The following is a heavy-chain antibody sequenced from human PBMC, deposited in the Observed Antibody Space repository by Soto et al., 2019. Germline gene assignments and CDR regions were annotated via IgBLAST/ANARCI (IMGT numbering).Heavy chain of an antibody. V-gene: IGHV5-51*01. J-gene: IGHJ5*02. D-gene: IGHD3-22*01. CDR1: GYSFTSYW. CDR2: IYPGDSDT. Sequence: PGESLKISCKGSGYSFTSYWIGWVRQMPGKGLEWMGIIYPGDSDTRYSPSFQGQVTISADKSISTAYLQWSSLKASDTAMYYCASTYYYDSSGYYINWFDPWGQGTLVTVSS. CDR3: ASTYYYDSSGYYINWFDP.